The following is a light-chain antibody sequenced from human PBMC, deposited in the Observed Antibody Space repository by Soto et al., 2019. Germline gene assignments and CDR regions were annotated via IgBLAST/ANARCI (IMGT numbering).Light chain of an antibody. J-gene: IGLJ2*01. CDR1: SGDVGGYNY. V-gene: IGLV2-14*03. Sequence: QSALTQPASVSGSPGQSITISCTGTSGDVGGYNYVSWYQQQAGKAPKLMIYDVSNRPSGVSNRFSGSKSGNTASLTISGLQTDDEADYYCSSYRSSSLVFGGGTKLTVL. CDR2: DVS. CDR3: SSYRSSSLV.